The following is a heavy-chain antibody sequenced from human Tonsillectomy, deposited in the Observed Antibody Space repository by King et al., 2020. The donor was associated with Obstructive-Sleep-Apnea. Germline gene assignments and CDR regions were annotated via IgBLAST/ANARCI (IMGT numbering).Heavy chain of an antibody. CDR1: GFTFSSYG. Sequence: VQLVESGGGVVQPGRSLRLSCAASGFTFSSYGMHWVRQAPGKGLEWVAVIWYDGSNKYYADSVKGRFTISRDNSKNTLYLQMNSLRAEDTAVYYCARDKTDDSSSWSFDYWGQGTLVTSPQ. V-gene: IGHV3-33*01. CDR3: ARDKTDDSSSWSFDY. CDR2: IWYDGSNK. D-gene: IGHD6-13*01. J-gene: IGHJ4*02.